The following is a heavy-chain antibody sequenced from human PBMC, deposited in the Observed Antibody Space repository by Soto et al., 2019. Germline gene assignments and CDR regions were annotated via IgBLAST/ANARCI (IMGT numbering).Heavy chain of an antibody. V-gene: IGHV3-30*18. D-gene: IGHD1-26*01. CDR2: ISYDGSKK. J-gene: IGHJ4*02. CDR3: AKGGELNLAIYYFDY. CDR1: GFTFSSYG. Sequence: QVQLVESGGGVVQPGRSLRLSCAASGFTFSSYGMHWVRQAPGEGLEWVAVISYDGSKKYYADSVKGRFTISRDNSKKTLFLQMNSLRSEDTAVYYCAKGGELNLAIYYFDYWGQGTLVIVSS.